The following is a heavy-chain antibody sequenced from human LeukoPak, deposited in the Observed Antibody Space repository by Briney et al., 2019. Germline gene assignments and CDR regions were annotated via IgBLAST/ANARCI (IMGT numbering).Heavy chain of an antibody. V-gene: IGHV5-51*01. D-gene: IGHD5-12*01. J-gene: IGHJ3*02. CDR2: IYPGDFDT. CDR1: GYSFTSYW. Sequence: GESLKISCKGSGYSFTSYWIGWVPQMPGKGLEWMGIIYPGDFDTRYRPSFQGQVTISADKSISTAYLQWSSVEASDTAMYYCARDSGYDPSLDAFDIWGQGTMVTVSS. CDR3: ARDSGYDPSLDAFDI.